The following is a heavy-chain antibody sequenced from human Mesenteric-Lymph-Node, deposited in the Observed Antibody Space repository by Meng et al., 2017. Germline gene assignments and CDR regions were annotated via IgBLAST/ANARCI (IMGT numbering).Heavy chain of an antibody. CDR3: ARSHIVVVTATPHYGMDV. V-gene: IGHV3-48*03. J-gene: IGHJ6*02. D-gene: IGHD2-21*02. CDR2: ISRSGSTI. CDR1: GFTFSNYE. Sequence: GGSLRLSCAASGFTFSNYEVNWVRQAPGKGLEWVSYISRSGSTIYYADSVKGRFTISRDNAKNSLYLQMNSLRAEDTAVYYCARSHIVVVTATPHYGMDVWGQGTTVTVSS.